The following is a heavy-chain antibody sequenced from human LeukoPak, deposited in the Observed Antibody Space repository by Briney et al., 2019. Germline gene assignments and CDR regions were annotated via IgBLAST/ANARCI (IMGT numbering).Heavy chain of an antibody. V-gene: IGHV3-30*14. CDR2: ISYDGSNK. CDR1: GFTVSSNY. Sequence: GGSLRLSCAASGFTVSSNYMTWVRQAPGKGLEWVAVISYDGSNKYYADSVKGRFTISRDSSKNTLFLQMNSLRVEDTAVYYCARDPPGIAASGTYYWGQGTLVTVSS. J-gene: IGHJ4*02. CDR3: ARDPPGIAASGTYY. D-gene: IGHD6-13*01.